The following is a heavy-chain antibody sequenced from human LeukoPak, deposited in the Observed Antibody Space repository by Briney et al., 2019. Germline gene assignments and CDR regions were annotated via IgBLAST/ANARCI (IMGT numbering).Heavy chain of an antibody. CDR3: ARTVGATFFDY. D-gene: IGHD1-26*01. CDR1: GGSISSYY. V-gene: IGHV4-59*01. J-gene: IGHJ4*02. CDR2: IYYSGST. Sequence: SETLSLTCTVSGGSISSYYWSWIRQPPGKGLEWIGYIYYSGSTNYNPSLKSRVTISVDTSKNQFSLKLSSVTAADTAVYYCARTVGATFFDYWGQGALVTVSS.